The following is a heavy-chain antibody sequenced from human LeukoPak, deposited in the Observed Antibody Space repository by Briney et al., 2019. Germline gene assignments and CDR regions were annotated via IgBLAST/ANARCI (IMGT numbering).Heavy chain of an antibody. CDR2: INKDGGQK. J-gene: IGHJ4*02. D-gene: IGHD1-26*01. CDR3: AKDLASIVGATRIDY. CDR1: GFTFSDTW. Sequence: GGSLRLSCAASGFTFSDTWLSWVRQAPGKGLEWVANINKDGGQKYYVDSVKGRFTISRDNSKNTLYLQMNSLRAEDTAVYYCAKDLASIVGATRIDYWGQGTLVTVSS. V-gene: IGHV3-7*01.